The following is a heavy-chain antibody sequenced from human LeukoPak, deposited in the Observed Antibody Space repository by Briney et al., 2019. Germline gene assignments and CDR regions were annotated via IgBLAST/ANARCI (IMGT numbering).Heavy chain of an antibody. Sequence: ASVKVSCKASGYTFTSYYMHWVRQAPGQGLEWMGIINPSGGSTSYAQKFQGRVTMTRDMSTSTVYMELSSLRSEDTAVYYCARVSTVVTHFDYWGQGTLVTVSS. CDR3: ARVSTVVTHFDY. D-gene: IGHD4-23*01. J-gene: IGHJ4*02. V-gene: IGHV1-46*01. CDR1: GYTFTSYY. CDR2: INPSGGST.